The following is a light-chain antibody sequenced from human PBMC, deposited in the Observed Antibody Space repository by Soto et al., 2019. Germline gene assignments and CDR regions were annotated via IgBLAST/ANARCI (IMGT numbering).Light chain of an antibody. CDR2: EVS. Sequence: QSALTQPPSASRSPGQSVTISCTGTSSDIGGYNYVSWYQQHPGKAPKLMIYEVSKRPSGVPDRFSGSKSGNTASLTVSGLQAEDEADYYCSSYAGSNIFVFGTGTKLTV. CDR3: SSYAGSNIFV. V-gene: IGLV2-8*02. CDR1: SSDIGGYNY. J-gene: IGLJ1*01.